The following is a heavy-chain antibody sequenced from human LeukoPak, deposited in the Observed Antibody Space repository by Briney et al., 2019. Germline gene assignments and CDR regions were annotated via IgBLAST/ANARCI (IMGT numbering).Heavy chain of an antibody. CDR3: ARGTSGGYFDY. Sequence: PGGSLRLSCAASGFTFSDYYMSWIRQAPGKGLVWVSRINSDGFSTSYADSVKGRFTISRDNAKNTLYLQMYSLRAEHTAVYSCARGTSGGYFDYWGQGTLVTVSS. D-gene: IGHD1-26*01. CDR2: INSDGFST. CDR1: GFTFSDYY. J-gene: IGHJ4*02. V-gene: IGHV3-74*01.